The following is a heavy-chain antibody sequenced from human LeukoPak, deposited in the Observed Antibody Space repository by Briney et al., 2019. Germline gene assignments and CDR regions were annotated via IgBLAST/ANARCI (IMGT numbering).Heavy chain of an antibody. Sequence: SETLSLTCAVYGGSFSGYYWSWIRQPPGKGLEWIGEINHSGSTNYNPSLKSRVTISVDTSKNQFSLNVNSMAAADTGVYYCTRSFPGIVGAADFWGRGTLVTVSS. CDR1: GGSFSGYY. CDR3: TRSFPGIVGAADF. CDR2: INHSGST. V-gene: IGHV4-34*01. J-gene: IGHJ4*02. D-gene: IGHD1-26*01.